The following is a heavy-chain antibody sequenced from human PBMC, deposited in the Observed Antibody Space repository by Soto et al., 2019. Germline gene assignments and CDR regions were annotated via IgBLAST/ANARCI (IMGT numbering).Heavy chain of an antibody. J-gene: IGHJ6*02. CDR2: ISYDGSNK. CDR3: AKDLGSGKPYYYYAMDV. Sequence: QVQLVESGGGVVQPGRSLRLSCAASGFIFSKYGMHWVRQAPGKGLEWVAVISYDGSNKYYAESVKGRFIISRGKSENTLYLQMNSLRAEDTALYYCAKDLGSGKPYYYYAMDVWGQGTTVTVSS. V-gene: IGHV3-30*18. CDR1: GFIFSKYG. D-gene: IGHD3-10*01.